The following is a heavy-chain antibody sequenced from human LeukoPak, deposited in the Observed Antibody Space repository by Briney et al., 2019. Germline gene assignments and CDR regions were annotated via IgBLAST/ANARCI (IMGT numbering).Heavy chain of an antibody. D-gene: IGHD3-10*01. CDR1: GFTFTNYW. Sequence: GGSLRLSCATSGFTFTNYWVNWVRQVPGKGLEWVANIKQDGGVKYYVDSVKGRFTISRDNAENSLYLQMNSLRVEDTAVYYCARDYSASGSLMDWGQGTLVTVSS. V-gene: IGHV3-7*01. CDR2: IKQDGGVK. CDR3: ARDYSASGSLMD. J-gene: IGHJ4*02.